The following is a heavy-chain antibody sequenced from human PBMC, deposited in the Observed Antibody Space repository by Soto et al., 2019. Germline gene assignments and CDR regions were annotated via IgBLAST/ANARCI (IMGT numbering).Heavy chain of an antibody. CDR1: GFTLSDYN. J-gene: IGHJ4*02. CDR3: ARDRYCITSSCYSPVDF. Sequence: GGSLRLSCAASGFTLSDYNMNWVRQAPGKGLEWVSYISRSSGTKYYADSVKGRFTISRDNAKNSLYLQMTSLRDEDTAVYYCARDRYCITSSCYSPVDFWGQGALVTVS. D-gene: IGHD2-2*01. V-gene: IGHV3-48*02. CDR2: ISRSSGTK.